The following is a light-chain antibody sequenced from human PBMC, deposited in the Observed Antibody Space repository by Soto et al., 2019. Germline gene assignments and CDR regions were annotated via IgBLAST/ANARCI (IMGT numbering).Light chain of an antibody. CDR2: DAS. J-gene: IGKJ1*01. CDR1: QDISSR. CDR3: QQAKRFPQT. Sequence: DIQMTQSPSSVSASVGDRVAITCRASQDISSRLAWYQQKPGKAPKLLMYDASTLQSGVPSRFSGSGSGTEFTLTIRGLQPEDSASYYCQQAKRFPQTFGQGTKVEIK. V-gene: IGKV1-12*01.